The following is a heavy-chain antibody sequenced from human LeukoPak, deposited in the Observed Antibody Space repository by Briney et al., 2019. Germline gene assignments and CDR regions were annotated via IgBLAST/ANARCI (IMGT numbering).Heavy chain of an antibody. D-gene: IGHD2-8*01. J-gene: IGHJ5*02. CDR2: IYTSGST. Sequence: SETLSLTCTVSGGSISSSSYFWAWIRQPAGKGLEWIGRIYTSGSTNYNPSLKSRVTISVDTSKNQFSLKLSSVTAADTAVYYCAREEWWPNWFDPWGQGTLVTVSS. CDR3: AREEWWPNWFDP. CDR1: GGSISSSSYF. V-gene: IGHV4-61*02.